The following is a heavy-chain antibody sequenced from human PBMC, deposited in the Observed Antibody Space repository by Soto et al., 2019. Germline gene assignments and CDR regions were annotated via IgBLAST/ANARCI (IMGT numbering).Heavy chain of an antibody. D-gene: IGHD2-15*01. J-gene: IGHJ6*02. V-gene: IGHV1-46*01. CDR1: GHTFTSYY. CDR2: INPSGGST. Sequence: GASVKVSCKASGHTFTSYYMHWVRQAPGQGLEWMGIINPSGGSTSYAQKFQGRVTMTRDTSTSTVYMELSSLRSEDTAVYYCARERAVVAATYYYYYGMDVWGQGTTVTVSS. CDR3: ARERAVVAATYYYYYGMDV.